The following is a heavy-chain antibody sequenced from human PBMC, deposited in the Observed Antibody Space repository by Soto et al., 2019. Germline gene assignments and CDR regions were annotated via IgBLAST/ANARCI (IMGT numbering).Heavy chain of an antibody. CDR2: IKMKSEGETT. CDR3: TSVYGHSYGQLDH. J-gene: IGHJ4*02. CDR1: GFTFSHAW. D-gene: IGHD5-18*01. Sequence: EVLLEESGGALVKPGESLTLSCAASGFTFSHAWLGWVRQAPGKGLEWVGRIKMKSEGETTDYSAPVKGRFIISRDDSKHTVDQQMNTLKTEDTAVYYCTSVYGHSYGQLDHCGQGPLVTVSS. V-gene: IGHV3-15*02.